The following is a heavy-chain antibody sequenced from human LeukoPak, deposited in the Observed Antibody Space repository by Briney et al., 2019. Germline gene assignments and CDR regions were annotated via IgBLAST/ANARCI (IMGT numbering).Heavy chain of an antibody. D-gene: IGHD3-3*01. CDR3: AKEPYFDFWSGYMAY. CDR2: ISGTGGST. V-gene: IGHV3-23*01. J-gene: IGHJ4*02. CDR1: GFTFSSYT. Sequence: GRSLRLSCAASGFTFSSYTMNWVRQPPGKGLEWVSTISGTGGSTYYGDSVKGRFTISRDRSKNTLYLQMNSLRAEDTAVYYCAKEPYFDFWSGYMAYWGQGTLVTVSS.